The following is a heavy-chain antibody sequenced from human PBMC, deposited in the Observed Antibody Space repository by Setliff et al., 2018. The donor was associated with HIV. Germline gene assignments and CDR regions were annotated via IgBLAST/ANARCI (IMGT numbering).Heavy chain of an antibody. CDR3: ARAQYYYGSVDYYYMDV. CDR2: INHSGST. D-gene: IGHD3-10*01. V-gene: IGHV4-61*09. Sequence: LSLTCTVSGGSISSGSYYWSWIRQPAGKGLEWIGEINHSGSTKYNPSLKSRVNISVDTSKNQFSLKLSSVTAADTAVYYCARAQYYYGSVDYYYMDVWGKGTTVTVSS. CDR1: GGSISSGSYY. J-gene: IGHJ6*03.